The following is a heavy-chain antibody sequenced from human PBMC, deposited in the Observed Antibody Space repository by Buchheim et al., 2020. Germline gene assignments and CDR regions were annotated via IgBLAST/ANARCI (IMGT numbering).Heavy chain of an antibody. D-gene: IGHD3-16*01. CDR2: ISASGAYM. J-gene: IGHJ3*02. V-gene: IGHV3-21*01. CDR3: ARGEYGGEPKEDAFDI. Sequence: EQLVESGGGLVKPGGSLRVSCTGSGFTLSDFTIHWVRQAPGKGLEWVSGISASGAYMFYAVSVKGRFAVSRDNAKDSVFLQMDSLRGEETAVYYCARGEYGGEPKEDAFDIWGQGT. CDR1: GFTLSDFT.